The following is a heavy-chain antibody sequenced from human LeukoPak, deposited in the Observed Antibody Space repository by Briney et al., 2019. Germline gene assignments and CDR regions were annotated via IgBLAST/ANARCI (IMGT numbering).Heavy chain of an antibody. J-gene: IGHJ5*02. CDR3: AREGILAGGTVGWFDP. CDR2: INGGGGIT. CDR1: GFTFSSYW. D-gene: IGHD2-15*01. V-gene: IGHV3-74*01. Sequence: GGSLRLSCEASGFTFSSYWMHWVRHAPGKGLVWVSSINGGGGITNYADSVKGRFTISRDNSKNTLYLQMNSLRAEDTAIYYVAREGILAGGTVGWFDPWGQGSPVTASS.